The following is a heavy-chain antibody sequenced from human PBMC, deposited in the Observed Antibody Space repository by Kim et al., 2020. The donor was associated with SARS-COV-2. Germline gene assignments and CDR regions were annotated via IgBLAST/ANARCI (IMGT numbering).Heavy chain of an antibody. D-gene: IGHD2-15*01. J-gene: IGHJ4*02. CDR3: ARGRIHFPALYY. CDR1: GFTFSSYE. Sequence: GGSLRLSCADSGFTFSSYEMNWVRQAPGKGLEWVSYISSSGSTIYYADSVKGRFTISRDNAKNSLYLQMNSLRAEDTAVYYCARGRIHFPALYYWGQGTLVTVSS. CDR2: ISSSGSTI. V-gene: IGHV3-48*03.